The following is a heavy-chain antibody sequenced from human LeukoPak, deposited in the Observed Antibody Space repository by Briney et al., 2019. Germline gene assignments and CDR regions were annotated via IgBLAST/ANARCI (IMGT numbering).Heavy chain of an antibody. D-gene: IGHD5-12*01. CDR1: GFTFSSYS. J-gene: IGHJ4*02. CDR3: ARSSWEDIVATITFEY. V-gene: IGHV3-21*01. Sequence: GGSLRLSCAASGFTFSSYSMNWVRQAPGKGLEWVSSISSSSSYIYYADSVKGRFTISRDESKNTVYLQMNSLRPEDTAVYYCARSSWEDIVATITFEYWGQGILVTVSS. CDR2: ISSSSSYI.